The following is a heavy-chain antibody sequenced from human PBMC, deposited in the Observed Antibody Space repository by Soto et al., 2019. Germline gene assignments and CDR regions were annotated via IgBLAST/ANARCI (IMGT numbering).Heavy chain of an antibody. J-gene: IGHJ5*02. CDR1: GGTFSSYT. Sequence: SVKVSCKASGGTFSSYTISWVRQAPGQGLEWMGRIIPILGIANYAQKFQGRVTITADKSTSTAYMELSSLRSEDTAVYYCARATRGVDYWIWSDPWGEGTLVTVSS. CDR2: IIPILGIA. V-gene: IGHV1-69*02. D-gene: IGHD3-3*01. CDR3: ARATRGVDYWIWSDP.